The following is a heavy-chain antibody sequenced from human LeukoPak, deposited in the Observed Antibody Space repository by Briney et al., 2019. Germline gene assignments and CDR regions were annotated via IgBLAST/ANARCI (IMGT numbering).Heavy chain of an antibody. CDR1: GFTFSNYA. CDR2: ISSSSSTI. Sequence: GGSLRLSCAASGFTFSNYAMNWVRQAPGKGLEWVSYISSSSSTIYYADSVKGRFTISRDNAKNSLYLQMNSLRAEDTAVYYCARAGHYDILTGHLAYYMDVWGKGTTVTISS. V-gene: IGHV3-48*04. J-gene: IGHJ6*03. D-gene: IGHD3-9*01. CDR3: ARAGHYDILTGHLAYYMDV.